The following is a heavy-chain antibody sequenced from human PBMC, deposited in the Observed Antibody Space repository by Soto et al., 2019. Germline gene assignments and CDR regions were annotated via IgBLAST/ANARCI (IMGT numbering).Heavy chain of an antibody. V-gene: IGHV3-7*01. J-gene: IGHJ4*02. CDR3: ARDSVAGPTDY. CDR2: IKQDGSEK. CDR1: GFTFSSYW. D-gene: IGHD6-19*01. Sequence: GGSLRLACAASGFTFSSYWMSWVRQAPGKGLEWVANIKQDGSEKYYVDSVKGRFTISRDNAKNSLYLQMNSLRAEDTAVYYCARDSVAGPTDYWGQGIRVTVAS.